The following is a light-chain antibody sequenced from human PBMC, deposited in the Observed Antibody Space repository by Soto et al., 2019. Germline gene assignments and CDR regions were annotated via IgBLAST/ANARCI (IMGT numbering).Light chain of an antibody. CDR3: QQRANWPLT. Sequence: ETVLTQSPATLSLSPGERATLSCRASQSVSSYLAWYQQNPGQAPRLLIYDASNRATGIPARFSGSWSGTDFTLTISSLEPEDYAVYYCQQRANWPLTFGQGTKLEIK. J-gene: IGKJ2*01. CDR1: QSVSSY. V-gene: IGKV3-11*01. CDR2: DAS.